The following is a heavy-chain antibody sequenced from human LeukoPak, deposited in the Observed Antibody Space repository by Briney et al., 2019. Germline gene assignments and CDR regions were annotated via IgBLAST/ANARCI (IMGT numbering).Heavy chain of an antibody. J-gene: IGHJ5*02. CDR1: GGSISHYY. CDR2: IYYSGST. Sequence: SETLSLTCTVSGGSISHYYWSWIRQPPGKGLEWIGYIYYSGSTNYNPSLKSRVTMSVDTSKNQFSLKLSSVTAADTAVYYCARRGAFSSGWYRGWFDPWGQGTLVTVSS. CDR3: ARRGAFSSGWYRGWFDP. V-gene: IGHV4-59*12. D-gene: IGHD6-19*01.